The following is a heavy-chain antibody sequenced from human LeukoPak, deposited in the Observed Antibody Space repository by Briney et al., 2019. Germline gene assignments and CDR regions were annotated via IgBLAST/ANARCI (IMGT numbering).Heavy chain of an antibody. CDR3: AKDKGSGSYYYFDY. D-gene: IGHD1-26*01. V-gene: IGHV3-9*01. J-gene: IGHJ4*02. CDR2: ISWNSGSI. CDR1: GFTFDDYA. Sequence: GRSLRLSCAASGFTFDDYAMHWVRQAPGKGLEWVSGISWNSGSIGYADSVKGRFTISRDNAKNSLYLQMNSLRAEDTALYCCAKDKGSGSYYYFDYWGQGTLVTVSS.